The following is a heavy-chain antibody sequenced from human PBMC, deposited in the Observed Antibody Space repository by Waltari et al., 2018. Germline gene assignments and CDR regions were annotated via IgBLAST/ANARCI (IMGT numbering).Heavy chain of an antibody. J-gene: IGHJ2*01. D-gene: IGHD5-12*01. CDR3: AGGGRWLQDWYFDH. CDR1: GRSISSSSYY. V-gene: IGHV4-39*07. Sequence: QLQLQESGPGLVKPSETQSLTCPVCGRSISSSSYYWGCIRQPPGKGLEGIGSTYYTGVTDYNPSIKRRVNISVATSKNQFARKLSSVTVAVTAVDYCAGGGRWLQDWYFDHWGRGTLVTVSS. CDR2: TYYTGVT.